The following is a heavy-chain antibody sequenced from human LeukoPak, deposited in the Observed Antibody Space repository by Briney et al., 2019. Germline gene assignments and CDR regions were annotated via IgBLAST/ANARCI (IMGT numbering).Heavy chain of an antibody. Sequence: ASVKVSCKASGYTFTGYYMHWVRQAPGQGLEWMGRINPNSGGTNYAQKFQGRVTMTGDTSISTAYMELSRLRSDDTAVYYCARGDFWSGLNDYWGQGTLVTVSS. D-gene: IGHD3-3*01. CDR1: GYTFTGYY. CDR3: ARGDFWSGLNDY. J-gene: IGHJ4*02. V-gene: IGHV1-2*06. CDR2: INPNSGGT.